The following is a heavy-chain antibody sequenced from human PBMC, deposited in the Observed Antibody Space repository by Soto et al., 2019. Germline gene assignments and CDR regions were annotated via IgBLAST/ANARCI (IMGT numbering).Heavy chain of an antibody. V-gene: IGHV1-69*12. CDR1: GGTFSSYA. CDR3: ARGRVLVPAAMDAFDI. Sequence: QVQLVQSGAEVKKPGSSVKVSCKASGGTFSSYAISWVRQAPGQGLEWMGGIIPIFGTANYAQKFQGRVTITAEESTSKAYMELSSLRSEDTAVYYCARGRVLVPAAMDAFDIWGQGTMVTVSS. CDR2: IIPIFGTA. J-gene: IGHJ3*02. D-gene: IGHD2-2*01.